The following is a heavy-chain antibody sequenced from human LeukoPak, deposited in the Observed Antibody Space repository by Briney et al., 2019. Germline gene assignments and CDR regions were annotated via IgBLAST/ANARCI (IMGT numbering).Heavy chain of an antibody. Sequence: TGGSLRLSCAASGFTFGSYWMHWFRQAPGKGLVWVSHINSDGSSTTYAGSVEGRFTISRDNAKNTLYLQMNSLRAEDTAVYYCAKDPDIVVVVAATPGEIDYWGQGTLVTVSS. CDR1: GFTFGSYW. J-gene: IGHJ4*02. CDR2: INSDGSST. CDR3: AKDPDIVVVVAATPGEIDY. V-gene: IGHV3-74*01. D-gene: IGHD2-15*01.